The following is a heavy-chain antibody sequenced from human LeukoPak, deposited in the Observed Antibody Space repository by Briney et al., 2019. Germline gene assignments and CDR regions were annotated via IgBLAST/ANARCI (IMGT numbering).Heavy chain of an antibody. Sequence: PGGSLRLSCAASGFTFNTYSMNWVRQAPGKGLEWVSSISDNSSYIYYSDSVEGRFTISRDNAKNSLYLQMNSLRVEDTAVYYCANHFACGSTSCPPFDSWGQGTLVTVSS. CDR3: ANHFACGSTSCPPFDS. D-gene: IGHD2-2*01. J-gene: IGHJ4*02. V-gene: IGHV3-21*01. CDR1: GFTFNTYS. CDR2: ISDNSSYI.